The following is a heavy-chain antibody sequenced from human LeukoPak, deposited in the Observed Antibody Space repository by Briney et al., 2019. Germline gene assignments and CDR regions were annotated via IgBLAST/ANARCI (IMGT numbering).Heavy chain of an antibody. CDR1: GFTFSSYG. CDR3: ARSNGGIPIGGGHSSGWADY. Sequence: GRSLRLSCAASGFTFSSYGMHWVRQAPGKGLEWVAVISYDGSNKYYADSVKGRFTISRDNSKNTVDLQINTLRAEDTAVHYCARSNGGIPIGGGHSSGWADYWGQGTLLTVSP. CDR2: ISYDGSNK. D-gene: IGHD6-19*01. J-gene: IGHJ4*02. V-gene: IGHV3-30*03.